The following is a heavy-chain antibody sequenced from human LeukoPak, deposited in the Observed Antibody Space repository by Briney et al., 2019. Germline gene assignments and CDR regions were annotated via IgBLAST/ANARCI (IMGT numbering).Heavy chain of an antibody. CDR3: TTEGDIVVAPGY. V-gene: IGHV3-15*01. CDR2: IRSKTDGGTA. CDR1: GFTFSNAW. Sequence: GGSLRLSCAASGFTFSNAWMSWVRQAPGKGLEWVGRIRSKTDGGTADYAAPVKGRFTISRDDSKNTLYLQMNSLKTVDTAVYYCTTEGDIVVAPGYWGQGTLVTVSS. D-gene: IGHD2-2*01. J-gene: IGHJ4*02.